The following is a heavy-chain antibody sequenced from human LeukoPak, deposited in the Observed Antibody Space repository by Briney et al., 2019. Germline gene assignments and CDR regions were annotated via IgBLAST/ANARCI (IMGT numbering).Heavy chain of an antibody. D-gene: IGHD3-22*01. CDR3: ARHGDYYDSSGPGEFQH. J-gene: IGHJ1*01. V-gene: IGHV3-66*04. CDR2: IYSGGST. Sequence: GGSLRLSCAASGFTVSSNYMSWVRQAPGKGLEWVSVIYSGGSTYYADSVKGRFTISRDNSKNTLYLQMNSLRAEDTAVYYCARHGDYYDSSGPGEFQHWGQGTLVTVSS. CDR1: GFTVSSNY.